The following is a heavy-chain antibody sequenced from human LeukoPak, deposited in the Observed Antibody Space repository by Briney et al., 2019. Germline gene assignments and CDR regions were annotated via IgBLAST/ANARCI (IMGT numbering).Heavy chain of an antibody. CDR1: GFTFSSYE. Sequence: PGGSLRLSCAASGFTFSSYEMNWVRQAPGKGLEWVSYISSSGSTIYYADSVKGRFTISRDNAKNSLYLQMNSLRAEDTAVYYCASGGIAAAGTDNWFDPWGQGTLVTVSS. V-gene: IGHV3-48*03. CDR2: ISSSGSTI. J-gene: IGHJ5*02. CDR3: ASGGIAAAGTDNWFDP. D-gene: IGHD6-13*01.